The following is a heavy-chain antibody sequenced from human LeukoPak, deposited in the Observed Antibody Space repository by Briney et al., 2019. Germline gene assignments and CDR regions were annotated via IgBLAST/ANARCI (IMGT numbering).Heavy chain of an antibody. D-gene: IGHD5-18*01. CDR2: MNQDGSAK. Sequence: GRSLRLSCAASGFTFSNYWINWVRQTPGKGLEWVAHMNQDGSAKYYANSVKGRFTISRDNAKNSLYLQMNSVRAEDTAVYYCARDAGYGYWVVDYWGQGTLVTVSS. CDR3: ARDAGYGYWVVDY. CDR1: GFTFSNYW. J-gene: IGHJ4*02. V-gene: IGHV3-7*01.